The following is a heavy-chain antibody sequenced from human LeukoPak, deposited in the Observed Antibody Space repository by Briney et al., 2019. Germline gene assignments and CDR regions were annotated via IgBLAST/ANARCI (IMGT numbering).Heavy chain of an antibody. CDR3: ARDGSHDYYDNSGYYYGVDY. V-gene: IGHV3-21*01. Sequence: GGSLRLSCAASGFTFSSYSMNWVRQAPGKGLEWVSSISSSSSYIYYADSVRGRFAISRDNAKNSLYLQMNSLRDEDTAVYYCARDGSHDYYDNSGYYYGVDYWGQGTLVTVSS. J-gene: IGHJ4*02. CDR1: GFTFSSYS. CDR2: ISSSSSYI. D-gene: IGHD3-22*01.